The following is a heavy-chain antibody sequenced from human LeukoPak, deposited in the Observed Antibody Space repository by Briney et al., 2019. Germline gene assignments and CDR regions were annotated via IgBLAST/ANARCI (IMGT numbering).Heavy chain of an antibody. CDR3: AKDIASSYYYYYMDV. V-gene: IGHV3-9*03. CDR2: ISWNSGSI. Sequence: GGSLRLSCAASGFTFDDYAMHWVRQAPGKGLEWVSGISWNSGSIGYADSVKGRFTISRDSAKNSLYLQMNSLRAEDMALYYCAKDIASSYYYYYMDVWGKGTTVTVSS. J-gene: IGHJ6*03. D-gene: IGHD6-6*01. CDR1: GFTFDDYA.